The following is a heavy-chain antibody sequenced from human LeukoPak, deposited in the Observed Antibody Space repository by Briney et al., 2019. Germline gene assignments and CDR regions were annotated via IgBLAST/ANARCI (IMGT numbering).Heavy chain of an antibody. CDR2: IGSGGNT. Sequence: GGSLRLSCAASGFTFSTYAMSWVRQAPGKGLEWVSTIGSGGNTYYADSVKGRFTISRDNSKNTLFLQMNSLRAEDTAVYYRAKDAVVAATRWFDPWGQGTLVTVSS. V-gene: IGHV3-23*01. J-gene: IGHJ5*02. CDR1: GFTFSTYA. D-gene: IGHD2-15*01. CDR3: AKDAVVAATRWFDP.